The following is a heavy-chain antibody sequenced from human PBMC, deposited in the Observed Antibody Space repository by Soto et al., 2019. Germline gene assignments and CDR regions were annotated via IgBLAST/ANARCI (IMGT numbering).Heavy chain of an antibody. Sequence: SLRLSCAASGFTFSSYAMSWVRQAPGKGLEWVSAISGSGGSTYYADSVKGRFTISRDNSKNTLYLQMNSLRAEDTAVYYCAIDIVVVPAAIRGNWGQGTLVTVSS. CDR1: GFTFSSYA. J-gene: IGHJ4*02. CDR3: AIDIVVVPAAIRGN. V-gene: IGHV3-23*01. CDR2: ISGSGGST. D-gene: IGHD2-2*01.